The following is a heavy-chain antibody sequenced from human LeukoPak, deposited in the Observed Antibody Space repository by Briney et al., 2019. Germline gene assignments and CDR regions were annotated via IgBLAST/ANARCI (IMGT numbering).Heavy chain of an antibody. CDR3: ARVAKELGQAFDI. CDR2: IYYSGST. CDR1: GGSISSSSYY. Sequence: SETLSLTCTVSGGSISSSSYYWGWIRQPPGKGLEWIGSIYYSGSTYYNPSLKSRVTISVDTSKNQFSLKLSSVTAADTAVYYCARVAKELGQAFDIRGQGTMVTVSS. V-gene: IGHV4-39*07. D-gene: IGHD3-16*01. J-gene: IGHJ3*02.